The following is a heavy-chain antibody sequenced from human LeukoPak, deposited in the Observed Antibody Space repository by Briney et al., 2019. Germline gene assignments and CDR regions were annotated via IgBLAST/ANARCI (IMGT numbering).Heavy chain of an antibody. CDR1: GFTFSSYS. CDR2: ISSSSSYI. V-gene: IGHV3-21*01. Sequence: PGGSLRLSCAASGFTFSSYSMNWVRQAPGKGLEWVSSISSSSSYIYYADSVKGRFTISRDNAKNSLYLQMNSLRAEDTAVYYCARGAWYCSSTSCYFDYWGQGTLVTVSS. CDR3: ARGAWYCSSTSCYFDY. D-gene: IGHD2-2*01. J-gene: IGHJ4*02.